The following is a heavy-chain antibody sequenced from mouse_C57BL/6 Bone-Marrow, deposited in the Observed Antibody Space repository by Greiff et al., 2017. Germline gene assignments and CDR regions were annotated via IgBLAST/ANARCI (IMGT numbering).Heavy chain of an antibody. CDR2: IYPGDGDT. CDR1: GYAFSSYW. D-gene: IGHD2-1*01. Sequence: QVQLQQPGAELVKPGASVKISCKASGYAFSSYWMNWVKQRPGKGLEWIGQIYPGDGDTNYNGKFKGKATLTADKSSSTAYMQLSSLTAEDSAVYFCARGGNYYAMDYWGQGTSVTVSS. V-gene: IGHV1-80*01. CDR3: ARGGNYYAMDY. J-gene: IGHJ4*01.